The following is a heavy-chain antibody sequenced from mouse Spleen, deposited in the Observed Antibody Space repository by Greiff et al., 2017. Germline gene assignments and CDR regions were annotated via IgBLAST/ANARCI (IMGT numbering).Heavy chain of an antibody. D-gene: IGHD2-3*01. CDR1: GFTFSSYG. V-gene: IGHV5-9-2*01. J-gene: IGHJ4*01. CDR2: ISGGGSYT. CDR3: ARRDGYAMDY. Sequence: DVMLVESGGGLVKPGGSLKLSCAASGFTFSSYGMSWVRQTPEKRLEWVATISGGGSYTYYPDSVKGRFTISRDNAKNNLYLQMSSLRSEDTALYYCARRDGYAMDYWGQGTSVTVSS.